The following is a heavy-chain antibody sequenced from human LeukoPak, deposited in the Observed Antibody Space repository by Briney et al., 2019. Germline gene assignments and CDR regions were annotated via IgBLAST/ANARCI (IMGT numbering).Heavy chain of an antibody. Sequence: SGGSLRHSCAASGFTFSSYSMHWVRQAPGKGLEWVSPISSSSSYIYYADSVKGRFTIARDNAKNSLYLQMNSLRAEDTAVYYCARGISSQKYYYYYGMDVWGQGTTVTVSS. CDR2: ISSSSSYI. D-gene: IGHD6-13*01. J-gene: IGHJ6*02. V-gene: IGHV3-21*01. CDR3: ARGISSQKYYYYYGMDV. CDR1: GFTFSSYS.